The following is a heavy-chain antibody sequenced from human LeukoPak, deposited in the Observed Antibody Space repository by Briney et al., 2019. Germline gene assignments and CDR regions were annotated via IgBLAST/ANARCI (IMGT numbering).Heavy chain of an antibody. CDR3: ARVGDWNDLVY. CDR1: GGSISTYY. CDR2: ISYTVTT. Sequence: PSETLSLTCTVSGGSISTYYWSWIRQPPGRGLEWIGYISYTVTTNYNPSLKSRVTISVDTSKNHFSLKLSSVTAADTAVYYCARVGDWNDLVYWGQGTLVTVSS. D-gene: IGHD1-1*01. V-gene: IGHV4-59*01. J-gene: IGHJ4*02.